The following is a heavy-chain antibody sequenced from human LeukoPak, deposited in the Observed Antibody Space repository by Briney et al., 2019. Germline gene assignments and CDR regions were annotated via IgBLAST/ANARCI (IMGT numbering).Heavy chain of an antibody. D-gene: IGHD6-19*01. CDR1: GFTFSSYA. J-gene: IGHJ4*02. CDR2: LSGSGGST. CDR3: AKDQQWLVRGFDY. Sequence: GGSLRLSCAASGFTFSSYAMHWVRQAPGKGLEWVSGLSGSGGSTYYADSVKGRFTVSRDNSKNTLFLQMNSLRAEDTAVYHCAKDQQWLVRGFDYWGQGILVTVSS. V-gene: IGHV3-23*01.